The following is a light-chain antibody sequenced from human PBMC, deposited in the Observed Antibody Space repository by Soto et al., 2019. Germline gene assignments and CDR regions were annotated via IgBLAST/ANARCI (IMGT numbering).Light chain of an antibody. CDR3: ISHAGTSNV. V-gene: IGLV2-8*01. CDR2: EVN. CDR1: SSDVGATDY. J-gene: IGLJ1*01. Sequence: QPVLTKPPSASGSLGQSVAISCTGTSSDVGATDYVSWYQHHSGKAPKLLLYEVNKRPSGVPDRFSGSKSGNTASLTVSVLQADDEADYYCISHAGTSNVLGTGTKVTVL.